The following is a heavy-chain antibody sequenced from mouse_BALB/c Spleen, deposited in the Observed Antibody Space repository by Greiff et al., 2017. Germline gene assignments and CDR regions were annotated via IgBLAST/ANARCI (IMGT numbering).Heavy chain of an antibody. CDR2: IDPENGDT. CDR1: GFNIKDYY. CDR3: ASFTTATRTWFAY. Sequence: VQLQQSGAELVRSGASVKLSCTASGFNIKDYYMHWVKQRPEQGLEWIGWIDPENGDTEYAPKFQGKATMTADTSSNTAYLQLSSLTSEDTAVYYCASFTTATRTWFAYWGQGTLVTVSA. V-gene: IGHV14-4*02. J-gene: IGHJ3*01. D-gene: IGHD1-2*01.